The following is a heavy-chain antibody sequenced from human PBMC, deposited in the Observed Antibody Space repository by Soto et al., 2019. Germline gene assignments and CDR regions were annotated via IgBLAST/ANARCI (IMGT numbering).Heavy chain of an antibody. CDR1: GGSISSSSYY. CDR3: ARRGDSGYDYLDY. J-gene: IGHJ4*02. Sequence: SETLSLTCTVSGGSISSSSYYWGWIRQPPGKGLEWIGSIYYSGSTYYNPSLKSRVTISVDTSKNQFSLKLSSVTAADTAVYYCARRGDSGYDYLDYWGQGTLVTVSS. D-gene: IGHD5-12*01. V-gene: IGHV4-39*01. CDR2: IYYSGST.